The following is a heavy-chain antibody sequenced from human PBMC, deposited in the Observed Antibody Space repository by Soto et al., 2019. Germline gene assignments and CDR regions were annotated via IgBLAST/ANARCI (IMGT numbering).Heavy chain of an antibody. V-gene: IGHV3-23*01. J-gene: IGHJ4*02. CDR1: GFTFSSYA. Sequence: PGGSLRLSCAASGFTFSSYAMSWVRQAPGKGLEWVSAISGSGGSTYYADSVKGRFTISRDNSKNTLYLQMNSLRAEDTAVYYCAKETLGGYDGGLGLSDYWGQGTLVTVSS. CDR2: ISGSGGST. CDR3: AKETLGGYDGGLGLSDY. D-gene: IGHD5-12*01.